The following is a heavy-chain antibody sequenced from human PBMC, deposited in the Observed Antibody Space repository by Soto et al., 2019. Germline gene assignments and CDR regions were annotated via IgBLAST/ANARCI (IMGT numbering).Heavy chain of an antibody. D-gene: IGHD2-2*01. J-gene: IGHJ4*02. Sequence: QVQLVQSGAEVKKPGSSVKVSCKASGGTFSSYAISWVRQAPGQGLEWMGGIIPIFGTANYAQKFQGRVTITADKSTGTAYMELSSLRSEDTAVYYCASSSGDIVVVPAAYYYWGQGTLVTVSS. CDR2: IIPIFGTA. CDR3: ASSSGDIVVVPAAYYY. CDR1: GGTFSSYA. V-gene: IGHV1-69*06.